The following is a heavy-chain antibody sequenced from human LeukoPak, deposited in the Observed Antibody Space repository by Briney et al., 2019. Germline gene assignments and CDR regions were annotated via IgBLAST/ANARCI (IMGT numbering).Heavy chain of an antibody. CDR1: GFTFNTYS. D-gene: IGHD6-19*01. V-gene: IGHV3-21*01. J-gene: IGHJ4*02. Sequence: PGGSLRLSCAASGFTFNTYSMNWVRQAPGKGLEWVSSISGRSSYIYYADSLRGRFTISRDNAKNSLYLQMNSLRAEDTAVYYCARGTVAGTPDFDFWGQGTLVTVSS. CDR3: ARGTVAGTPDFDF. CDR2: ISGRSSYI.